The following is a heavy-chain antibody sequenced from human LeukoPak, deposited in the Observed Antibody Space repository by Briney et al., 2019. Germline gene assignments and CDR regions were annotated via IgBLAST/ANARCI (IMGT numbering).Heavy chain of an antibody. J-gene: IGHJ4*02. CDR2: ISGDGGST. CDR3: AKMGTYCGGDCYRGIDY. V-gene: IGHV3-43*02. D-gene: IGHD2-21*02. Sequence: GGSPRLSCAASGFTFDDYAMHWVRQAPGKGLEWVSLISGDGGSTYYADSVKGRFTIPRDNSKNSLYLQMNSLRTEDTALYYCAKMGTYCGGDCYRGIDYWGQGTLVTVSS. CDR1: GFTFDDYA.